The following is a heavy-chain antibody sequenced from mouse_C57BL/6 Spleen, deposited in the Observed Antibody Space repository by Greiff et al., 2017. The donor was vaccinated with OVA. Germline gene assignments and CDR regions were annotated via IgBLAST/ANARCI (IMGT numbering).Heavy chain of an antibody. CDR3: VRDQAYYSNHWYFDV. V-gene: IGHV10-3*01. CDR1: GFTFTTYA. Sequence: EVMLVESGGGLVQPKGSLKLSCAASGFTFTTYAMHWVRQAPGKGLEWVARIRSKSSNYATYYADSVKDRFTISRDDSQSMLYLQMNNLKTEDTAMYYCVRDQAYYSNHWYFDVWGTGTTVTVSS. J-gene: IGHJ1*03. D-gene: IGHD2-5*01. CDR2: IRSKSSNYAT.